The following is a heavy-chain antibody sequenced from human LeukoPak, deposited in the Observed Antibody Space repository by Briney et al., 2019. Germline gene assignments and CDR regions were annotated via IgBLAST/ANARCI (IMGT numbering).Heavy chain of an antibody. CDR1: GFTFSSYA. V-gene: IGHV3-23*01. J-gene: IGHJ5*02. CDR3: ASYGSGSSNWFDP. D-gene: IGHD3-10*01. Sequence: PGGSLRLSCAASGFTFSSYAMSWVRQAPGKGLEWVSTISGSGGSTYYADSVKGWFTISRDNSKNTLYLQMNSLRAEDTAVYYCASYGSGSSNWFDPWGQGTLVTVSS. CDR2: ISGSGGST.